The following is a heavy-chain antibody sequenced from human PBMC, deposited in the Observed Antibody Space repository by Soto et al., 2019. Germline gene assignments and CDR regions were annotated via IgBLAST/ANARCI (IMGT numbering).Heavy chain of an antibody. Sequence: GGSLRLSCAASGFTFSSYAMSWVRQAPGKGLEWVSAISGSGGSTYYADSVKGRFTISRDNSKNTLYLQMNSLRAEDTAVYYCAKDNHVLRYFDWLPDDAFDIWGQGTMVTVSS. D-gene: IGHD3-9*01. V-gene: IGHV3-23*01. CDR2: ISGSGGST. CDR1: GFTFSSYA. J-gene: IGHJ3*02. CDR3: AKDNHVLRYFDWLPDDAFDI.